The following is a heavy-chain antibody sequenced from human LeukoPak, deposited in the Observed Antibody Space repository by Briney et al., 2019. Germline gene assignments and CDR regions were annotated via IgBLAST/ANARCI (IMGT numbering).Heavy chain of an antibody. V-gene: IGHV1-46*01. CDR3: ARDRELTVTTIGNVGEFDY. Sequence: GASVKVSCKASGYTFTNHHIHWVRQAPGHGLEWMGIINPNAVSTNYPQKFQGRVTMTRDTSTSTVYMELRSLRSEDSAVYFCARDRELTVTTIGNVGEFDYWGQGTLVTVSS. CDR1: GYTFTNHH. D-gene: IGHD4-17*01. J-gene: IGHJ4*02. CDR2: INPNAVST.